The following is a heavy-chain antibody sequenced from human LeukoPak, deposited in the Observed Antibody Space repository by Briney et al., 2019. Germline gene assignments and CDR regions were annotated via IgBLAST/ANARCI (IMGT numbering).Heavy chain of an antibody. V-gene: IGHV3-23*01. CDR2: ISGSGGST. CDR3: AKDLSGYDSFVQFDY. CDR1: GFTFSSYA. Sequence: GGSLRLSCAASGFTFSSYAMSWVRQAPGKGLEWVSAISGSGGSTYYADSVKGRFTIPRDNSKNTLYLQMNSLRAEDTAVYYCAKDLSGYDSFVQFDYWGQGTLVTVSS. D-gene: IGHD5-12*01. J-gene: IGHJ4*02.